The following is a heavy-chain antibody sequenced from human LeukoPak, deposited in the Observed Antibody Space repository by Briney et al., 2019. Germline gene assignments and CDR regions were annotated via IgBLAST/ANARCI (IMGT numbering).Heavy chain of an antibody. J-gene: IGHJ4*02. CDR2: IKNKIDGGTT. Sequence: GESLRLSCAGSGFTSSQDWMSWVRQVPGKGLEWLGLIKNKIDGGTTDYAVTVKGRFTISRDDSKNTLYLQMNSLKTGDTAVYYCSKYNPYDALDYWGQGTLVTVSS. V-gene: IGHV3-15*01. CDR1: GFTSSQDW. D-gene: IGHD1-1*01. CDR3: SKYNPYDALDY.